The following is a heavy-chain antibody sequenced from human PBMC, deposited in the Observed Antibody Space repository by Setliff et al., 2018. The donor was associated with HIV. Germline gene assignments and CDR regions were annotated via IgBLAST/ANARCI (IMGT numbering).Heavy chain of an antibody. J-gene: IGHJ6*03. D-gene: IGHD5-12*01. CDR3: ARVGEMATIGYSYYYMDV. CDR1: GVTFRRFA. V-gene: IGHV1-69*13. Sequence: SVKVSCKASGVTFRRFAFSWVRQAPGQGLEWMGGIIPMFGTTNYAQKFQGRVKITADESTSTVYMELTSLRFEDTAVYYCARVGEMATIGYSYYYMDVWGKGTTVTVS. CDR2: IIPMFGTT.